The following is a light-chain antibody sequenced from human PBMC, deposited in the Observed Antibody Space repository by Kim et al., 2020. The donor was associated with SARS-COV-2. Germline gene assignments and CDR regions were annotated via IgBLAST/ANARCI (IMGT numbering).Light chain of an antibody. CDR1: QGFYAH. CDR2: ETS. CDR3: QHYTDWPWT. Sequence: VSPGEKLPPPCRAIQGFYAHIAWYQRKPGQAPRLLIYETSTRATGVPARFSGGGSGADFTLTIGSLRSEDSAVYYCQHYTDWPWTFGQGTKVDIK. J-gene: IGKJ1*01. V-gene: IGKV3-15*01.